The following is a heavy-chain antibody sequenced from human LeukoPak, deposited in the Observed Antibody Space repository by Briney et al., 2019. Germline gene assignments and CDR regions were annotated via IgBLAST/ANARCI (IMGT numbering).Heavy chain of an antibody. D-gene: IGHD1-14*01. Sequence: SETLSLTCTVSGYSISSGFHWGWIRQPPGKGLEWIGEINHSGSTNYNPSLKSRVTISVDTSKNQFSLKLSSVTAADTAVYYCARGTRERRYYYYYYYMDVWGKGTTVTVSS. CDR2: INHSGST. J-gene: IGHJ6*03. CDR3: ARGTRERRYYYYYYYMDV. V-gene: IGHV4-38-2*02. CDR1: GYSISSGFH.